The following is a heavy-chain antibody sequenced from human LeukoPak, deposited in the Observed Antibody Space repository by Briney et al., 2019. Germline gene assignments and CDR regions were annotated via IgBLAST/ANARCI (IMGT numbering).Heavy chain of an antibody. D-gene: IGHD3-10*01. CDR2: INPSSGGT. CDR3: ATPSNYGSGSQLNY. CDR1: GYTFTAYY. Sequence: ASVKVSCKASGYTFTAYYMHWVRQAPGQGLEWMGWINPSSGGTNYAQKFQGRVIMTRDTSISTAYMELSRLRSDDTAVYYCATPSNYGSGSQLNYWGQGTLVTVSS. V-gene: IGHV1-2*02. J-gene: IGHJ4*02.